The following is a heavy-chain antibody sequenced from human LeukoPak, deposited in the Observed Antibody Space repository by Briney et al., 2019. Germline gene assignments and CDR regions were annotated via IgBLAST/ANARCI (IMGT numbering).Heavy chain of an antibody. J-gene: IGHJ5*02. D-gene: IGHD1-14*01. V-gene: IGHV3-23*01. CDR2: ISGNGGRT. Sequence: GGSLRLSCAASGFTFSILDMGWVRQAPGKGLEWVSAISGNGGRTYYADSVKGRFTISRDNSKNTLYLQMNSLRVEDTAIYYCAKTEHNNGDRAWGQGTLVTVSS. CDR3: AKTEHNNGDRA. CDR1: GFTFSILD.